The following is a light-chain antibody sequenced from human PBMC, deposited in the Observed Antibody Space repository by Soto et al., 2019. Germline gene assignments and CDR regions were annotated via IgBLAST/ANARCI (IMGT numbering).Light chain of an antibody. CDR3: QQYGSSPIT. V-gene: IGKV3-20*01. CDR2: GAS. Sequence: EIVLTQSPGTLSLSPGERATLSCRASQSVSRSYLAWYQQKPGQAPRHLIYGASSRATGIPARFSGSGSGTDFTLTISRLEPEDFAVYYCQQYGSSPITFGQGTRLEIK. CDR1: QSVSRSY. J-gene: IGKJ5*01.